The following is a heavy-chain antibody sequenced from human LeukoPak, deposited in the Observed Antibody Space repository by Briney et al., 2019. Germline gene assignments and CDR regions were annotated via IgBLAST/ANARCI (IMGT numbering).Heavy chain of an antibody. D-gene: IGHD4-17*01. CDR1: GGSFSSYY. J-gene: IGHJ4*02. Sequence: SEALSLTCAIHGGSFSSYYWSWIRQPPGKGLEWIGSIYYSGSTYYNPSLKSRVTISVDTSKNQLSLKLSSVTAADTAVYYCARQADYGDTDWGQGTLVTVSS. CDR2: IYYSGST. V-gene: IGHV4-39*01. CDR3: ARQADYGDTD.